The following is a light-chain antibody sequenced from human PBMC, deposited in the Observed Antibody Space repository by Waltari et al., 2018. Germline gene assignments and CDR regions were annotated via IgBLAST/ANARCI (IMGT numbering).Light chain of an antibody. J-gene: IGKJ4*01. CDR3: QQCAISPLT. Sequence: EIVLTQSPGTLSLSPGERATLSCRASQPVSKNYLAWYQPRPGQAPRLLIDDASNRDTGIPDRFSGSGSGTDFTLTISRLEPEDFAVYYCQQCAISPLTFGGGTKVEI. CDR2: DAS. V-gene: IGKV3-20*01. CDR1: QPVSKNY.